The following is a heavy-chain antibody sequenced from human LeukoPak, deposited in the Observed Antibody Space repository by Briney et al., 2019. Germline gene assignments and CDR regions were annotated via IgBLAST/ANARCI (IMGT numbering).Heavy chain of an antibody. D-gene: IGHD3-3*01. CDR2: MNPNSGNT. V-gene: IGHV1-8*01. CDR1: GYTFTSYD. Sequence: ASVKVSCKASGYTFTSYDINWVRQATGQGLEWMGWMNPNSGNTGYAQKFQGRVTMTRNTSISTAYMELSSLRSEDTAVYYCARGSRGDLWSGYYRGNWFDPWGQGTLVTVSS. J-gene: IGHJ5*02. CDR3: ARGSRGDLWSGYYRGNWFDP.